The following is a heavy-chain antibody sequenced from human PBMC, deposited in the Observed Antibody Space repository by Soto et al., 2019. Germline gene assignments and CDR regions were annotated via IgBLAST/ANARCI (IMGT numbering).Heavy chain of an antibody. CDR3: AREPYYDFWSGYWPD. CDR2: ISSSGSTI. V-gene: IGHV3-11*01. Sequence: GPLRLSCAASVFTFSDYYMSWIRQAPGKGLEWVSYISSSGSTIYYADSVKGRFTISRDNAKNSLYLQMNSLRAEDTAVYYCAREPYYDFWSGYWPDWGQGTLVTVSS. J-gene: IGHJ4*02. CDR1: VFTFSDYY. D-gene: IGHD3-3*01.